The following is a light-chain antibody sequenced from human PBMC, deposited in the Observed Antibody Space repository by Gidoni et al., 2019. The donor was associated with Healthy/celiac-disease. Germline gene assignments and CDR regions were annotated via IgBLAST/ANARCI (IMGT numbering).Light chain of an antibody. J-gene: IGKJ2*01. CDR2: AAS. Sequence: VLTHSPAPLSLSQGERATLSCRASQSVSSYLAWYQQKPGQAPRLLIYAASNRATGIPARFSGSGSGTDFTLTISSLEPEDFAVYYCQQRSNWPPTFGQGTKLEIK. CDR1: QSVSSY. V-gene: IGKV3-11*01. CDR3: QQRSNWPPT.